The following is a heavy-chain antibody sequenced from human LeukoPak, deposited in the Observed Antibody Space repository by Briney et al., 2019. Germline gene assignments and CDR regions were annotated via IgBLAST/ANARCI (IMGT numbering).Heavy chain of an antibody. CDR2: FDPEDGET. D-gene: IGHD5-24*01. Sequence: ASVKVSCKVSGYTLTELSMHWVRQAPGKGVEWMGGFDPEDGETIYAQKFQGRVTMTEDTSTDTAYMELSSLRSEDTAAYYCATVRWLQGGGYFDYWGQGTLVTVSS. CDR3: ATVRWLQGGGYFDY. J-gene: IGHJ4*02. V-gene: IGHV1-24*01. CDR1: GYTLTELS.